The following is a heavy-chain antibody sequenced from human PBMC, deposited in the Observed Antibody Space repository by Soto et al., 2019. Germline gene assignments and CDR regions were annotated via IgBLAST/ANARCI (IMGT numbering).Heavy chain of an antibody. D-gene: IGHD3-10*01. CDR3: ARLGGSGGDSIDY. J-gene: IGHJ4*02. CDR1: GFPFNKYG. V-gene: IGHV3-33*01. Sequence: QVQLVESGGGVVQPGRSLRLSCVTSGFPFNKYGMHWVRQAPGKGLEWVAIIWYDGSEKYYGDSVKGRFTISRDNSRDTLFLQLDSLRDDDTAMYYCARLGGSGGDSIDYWGQGTLVTVSS. CDR2: IWYDGSEK.